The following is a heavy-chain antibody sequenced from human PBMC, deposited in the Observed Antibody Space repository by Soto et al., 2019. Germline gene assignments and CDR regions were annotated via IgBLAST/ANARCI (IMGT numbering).Heavy chain of an antibody. V-gene: IGHV1-69*02. Sequence: QVQLVQSGTEVKKPGSSVKVSCKASGGTFRNYPINWVRQAPGQGLEWMGSIFPLTDIPDYAQNFQARLTISADKSTSTAYMELSSLTSDDTAMYFCARGTEVVLNYFESWGQGTLVTVSS. CDR2: IFPLTDIP. CDR3: ARGTEVVLNYFES. D-gene: IGHD1-1*01. CDR1: GGTFRNYP. J-gene: IGHJ4*02.